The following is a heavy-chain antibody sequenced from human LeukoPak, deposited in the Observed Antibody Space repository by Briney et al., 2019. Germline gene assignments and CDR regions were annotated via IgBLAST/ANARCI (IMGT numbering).Heavy chain of an antibody. D-gene: IGHD5-24*01. CDR2: ISSSSSTT. Sequence: GGSLRLSCAASGFSFSDYNMNWVRQAPGKGLEWVAYISSSSSTTHYADSVTGRFSISRDNAKSSLYLQMNSLRAEDTAVYYCASSCRDGCKIDYWGQGTLVTVSS. CDR1: GFSFSDYN. CDR3: ASSCRDGCKIDY. V-gene: IGHV3-48*01. J-gene: IGHJ4*02.